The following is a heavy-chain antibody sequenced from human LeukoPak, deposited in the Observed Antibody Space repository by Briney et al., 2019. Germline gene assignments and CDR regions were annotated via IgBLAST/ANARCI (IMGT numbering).Heavy chain of an antibody. Sequence: TSSETLSLTCTVSGYSISSGHHWGGIRQPPGKGLEWIGHIFHSGTTYYRPSLKSRVTISVDTSKNQFSLKLTSVTAADTAVYYCAREGSYYFGSAAPLWGQGTLVTVSS. J-gene: IGHJ4*02. D-gene: IGHD3-10*01. CDR1: GYSISSGHH. CDR3: AREGSYYFGSAAPL. V-gene: IGHV4-38-2*02. CDR2: IFHSGTT.